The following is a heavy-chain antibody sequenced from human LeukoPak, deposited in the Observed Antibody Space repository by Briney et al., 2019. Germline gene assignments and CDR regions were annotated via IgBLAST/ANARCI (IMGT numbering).Heavy chain of an antibody. J-gene: IGHJ6*02. CDR2: MNPNSGNT. V-gene: IGHV1-8*02. D-gene: IGHD6-19*01. Sequence: ASVKVSCKASGYTFTSYGISWVRQATGQGLEWMGWMNPNSGNTGYAQKFQGRVTMTRNTSISTAYMELSSLRSEDTAVYYCARRRPSGWFEYYYYYGMDVWGQGTTVTVSS. CDR1: GYTFTSYG. CDR3: ARRRPSGWFEYYYYYGMDV.